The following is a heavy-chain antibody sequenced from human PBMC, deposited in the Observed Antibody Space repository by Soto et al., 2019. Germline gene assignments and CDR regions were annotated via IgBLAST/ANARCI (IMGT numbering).Heavy chain of an antibody. CDR2: IYYSGST. D-gene: IGHD6-19*01. Sequence: SETLSLTCTVSGGSISSSSYYWGWIRQPPGKGLEWIGSIYYSGSTYYNPSLKSRVTISVDTSKNQFSLKLSSVTAADTAVYYCARLAGYSSGWYYFDYWGQGTLVTVSS. CDR3: ARLAGYSSGWYYFDY. V-gene: IGHV4-39*01. J-gene: IGHJ4*02. CDR1: GGSISSSSYY.